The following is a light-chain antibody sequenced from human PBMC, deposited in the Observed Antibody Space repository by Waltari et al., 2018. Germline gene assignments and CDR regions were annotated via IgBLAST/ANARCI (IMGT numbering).Light chain of an antibody. CDR3: CSYAGNYVWV. CDR2: DVI. CDR1: SSHIGRYDI. J-gene: IGLJ3*02. V-gene: IGLV2-23*02. Sequence: QSALTQPAAVSGSPGQSVTISCTGASSHIGRYDIVSWYQQHPGNAPKLVISDVIKRPSGVSDRFSGSKSGDTASLTISGLQFEDEADYYCCSYAGNYVWVFGGGTRLTVL.